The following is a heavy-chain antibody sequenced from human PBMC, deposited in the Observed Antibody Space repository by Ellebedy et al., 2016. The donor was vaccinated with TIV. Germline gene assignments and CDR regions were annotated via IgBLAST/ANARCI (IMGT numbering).Heavy chain of an antibody. CDR2: IYYSGST. Sequence: MPSETLSLTCTVPGGSISSYYWRWIRQPPGEGLERIGYIYYSGSTNYNPSLKSRVTISVDTSKNQFSLNLSSVTAADTAVYYCARHGGSGWYSNYYYGMDVWGQGTTVTVSS. D-gene: IGHD6-19*01. J-gene: IGHJ6*02. CDR1: GGSISSYY. CDR3: ARHGGSGWYSNYYYGMDV. V-gene: IGHV4-59*08.